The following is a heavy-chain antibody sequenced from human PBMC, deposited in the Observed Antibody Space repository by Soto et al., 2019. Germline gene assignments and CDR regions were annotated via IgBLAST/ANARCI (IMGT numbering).Heavy chain of an antibody. CDR3: ARDRYYYDSSGYSTRDY. CDR1: GGTFSSYT. Sequence: ASVKVSCKASGGTFSSYTISWVRQAPGQGLEWMGWISAYNGNTNYAQKLQGSVTMTTDTSTSTAYMELRSLRSDDTAVYYCARDRYYYDSSGYSTRDYWGRG. V-gene: IGHV1-18*01. J-gene: IGHJ4*02. D-gene: IGHD3-22*01. CDR2: ISAYNGNT.